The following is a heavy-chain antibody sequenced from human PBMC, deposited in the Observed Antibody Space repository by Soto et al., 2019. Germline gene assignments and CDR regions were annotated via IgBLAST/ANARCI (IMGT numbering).Heavy chain of an antibody. Sequence: QVHLQESGPGLVKPSETLSLTCTVSGGAISTYYWTWIRQPAGKGLEWIGRIYNSGSTKYNPSLQSRVTMSLDTSNNQFSLRLTSVTAADTAVYYCARGQRFSDWFDPWGQGTLVTVSS. CDR1: GGAISTYY. CDR2: IYNSGST. CDR3: ARGQRFSDWFDP. J-gene: IGHJ5*02. D-gene: IGHD3-3*01. V-gene: IGHV4-4*07.